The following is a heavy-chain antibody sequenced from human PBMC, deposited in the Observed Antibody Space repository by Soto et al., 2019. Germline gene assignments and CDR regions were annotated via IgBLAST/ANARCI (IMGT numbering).Heavy chain of an antibody. CDR2: ISYDGSNK. D-gene: IGHD3-10*01. CDR3: ARVGRIGAPSSYYYYGMDV. J-gene: IGHJ6*02. Sequence: QVQLVESGGGVVQPGRSLRLSCAASGFTFSSYAMHWVRQAPGKGLEWVAVISYDGSNKYYADSVKGRFTISRDNSKNTLSLQMNSLRAEDTAVYYCARVGRIGAPSSYYYYGMDVWGQGTTVTVSS. V-gene: IGHV3-30-3*01. CDR1: GFTFSSYA.